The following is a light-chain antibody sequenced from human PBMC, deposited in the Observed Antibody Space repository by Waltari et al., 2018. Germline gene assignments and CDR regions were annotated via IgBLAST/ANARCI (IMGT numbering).Light chain of an antibody. CDR3: QQTSSAPFT. J-gene: IGKJ5*01. CDR1: QPIVRY. CDR2: AAS. Sequence: DIQMTQSPSSLSASVGDRVTITCRASQPIVRYLNWYQQKPGKAPKLLIYAASTLQRGVPSRVSGSGSWTDFTLAINSVQPDDFATYFCQQTSSAPFTFGRGTRLDFK. V-gene: IGKV1-39*01.